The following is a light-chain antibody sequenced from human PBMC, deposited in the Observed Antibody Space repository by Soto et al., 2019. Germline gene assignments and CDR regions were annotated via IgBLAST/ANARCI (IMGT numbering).Light chain of an antibody. CDR3: QQDDDYTFT. V-gene: IGKV1-6*01. CDR1: QGIRSD. CDR2: AAS. J-gene: IGKJ4*01. Sequence: HVTQSPSSLSASVGDRVTITCRASQGIRSDLGWYQQTQGKAPKLLIYAASTLQSGVPSRFSGSGSGTDFTLTISSLQPEDFVTYFCQQDDDYTFTFGGGTQVDIK.